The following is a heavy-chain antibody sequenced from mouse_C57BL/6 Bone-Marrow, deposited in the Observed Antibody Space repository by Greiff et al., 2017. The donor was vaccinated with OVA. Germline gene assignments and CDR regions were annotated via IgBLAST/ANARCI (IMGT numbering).Heavy chain of an antibody. Sequence: VQLQQSGPELVKPGASVKLPCKASGYTFTDYNMDWVKQSHGKSLEWIGDINPNNGGTIYNQKFKGKATLTVDKSSSTAYMELRSLTSEDAAVYYCTVLPGDYWGQGTSVTVSA. CDR2: INPNNGGT. V-gene: IGHV1-18*01. CDR1: GYTFTDYN. CDR3: TVLPGDY. J-gene: IGHJ4*01. D-gene: IGHD1-1*01.